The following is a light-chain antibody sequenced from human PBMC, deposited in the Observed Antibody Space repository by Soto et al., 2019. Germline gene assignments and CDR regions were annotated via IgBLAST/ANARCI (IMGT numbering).Light chain of an antibody. V-gene: IGKV3-20*01. CDR1: QSVSTTY. CDR3: QQYGSSRWT. J-gene: IGKJ1*01. CDR2: GAS. Sequence: EMVLTQSPGTLSLSPGERATLSCRASQSVSTTYLAWYQQKPGQTPRLLIYGASSRATGIPDRFSGSGSGTDFTLTITRREPEDFAVYYCQQYGSSRWTCGQGTKVEIK.